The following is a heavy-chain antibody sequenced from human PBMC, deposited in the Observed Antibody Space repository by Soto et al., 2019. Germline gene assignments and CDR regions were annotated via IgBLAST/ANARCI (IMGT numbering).Heavy chain of an antibody. J-gene: IGHJ3*02. V-gene: IGHV3-9*01. CDR3: AKVFGVDTYYYESFYAFDI. Sequence: GGSLRLSCAASGFTFDDYAMHWVRQAPGKGLVWVSGISWNSGSIGYADSVKGRFTISRDNAKNSLYLQMNSLRAEDTALYYCAKVFGVDTYYYESFYAFDIWGQGTMVTVSS. D-gene: IGHD3-22*01. CDR1: GFTFDDYA. CDR2: ISWNSGSI.